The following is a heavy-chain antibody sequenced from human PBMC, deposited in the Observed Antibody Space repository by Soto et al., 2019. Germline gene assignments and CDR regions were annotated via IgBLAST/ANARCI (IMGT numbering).Heavy chain of an antibody. V-gene: IGHV3-74*01. D-gene: IGHD3-3*01. CDR1: GFTFSSYW. CDR3: VRGGRFPLTVQWFDP. CDR2: INSGGGST. Sequence: GGSLRLSCAASGFTFSSYWMHWVRQAPGKGLVWVSGINSGGGSTNYADSVKGRFTISRDNAKNTLYLQMNSLRAEDTAVYYCVRGGRFPLTVQWFDPWGQGTLVTVSS. J-gene: IGHJ5*02.